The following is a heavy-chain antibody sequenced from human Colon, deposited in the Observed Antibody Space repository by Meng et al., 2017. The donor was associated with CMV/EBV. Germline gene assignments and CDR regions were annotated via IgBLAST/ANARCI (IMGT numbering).Heavy chain of an antibody. CDR1: GFTFSSYS. D-gene: IGHD4-17*01. CDR2: ISSSSSYI. J-gene: IGHJ5*02. CDR3: VREVRRSWFDP. V-gene: IGHV3-21*01. Sequence: GGSLRLSCAASGFTFSSYSMNWVRQAPGKGLEWVSSISSSSSYIYYADSVKGRFTISRDNAENSLYLQMNSLRAEDTAVYYCVREVRRSWFDPWGQGTLVTVSS.